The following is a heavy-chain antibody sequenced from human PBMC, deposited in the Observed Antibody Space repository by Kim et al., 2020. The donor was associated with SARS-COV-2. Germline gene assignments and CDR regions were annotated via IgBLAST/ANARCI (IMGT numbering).Heavy chain of an antibody. CDR1: GYTFTSYG. CDR3: TREGGITIFGVVIQPGGYFDY. V-gene: IGHV1-18*01. CDR2: ISAYNGNT. J-gene: IGHJ4*02. Sequence: ASVKVSCKASGYTFTSYGISWVRQAPGQGLEWMGWISAYNGNTNYAQKLQGRVTMTTDTSTSTAYMELRSLRSDDTAVYYCTREGGITIFGVVIQPGGYFDYWGQGTLFTVSS. D-gene: IGHD3-3*01.